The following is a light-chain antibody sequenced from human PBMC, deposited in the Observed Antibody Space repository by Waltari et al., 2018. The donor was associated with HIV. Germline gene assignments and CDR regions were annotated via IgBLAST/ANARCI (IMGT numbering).Light chain of an antibody. Sequence: QSALTQPASPGQSITISCTGTSSDVGGYNYVSWYQHHPGQAPKLMIFDVSNRPSGVSNRFSGSKSGNTASLTISGLQAEDEADYYCNSYTSSSHVIFGGGTKLTVL. J-gene: IGLJ2*01. CDR1: SSDVGGYNY. CDR3: NSYTSSSHVI. V-gene: IGLV2-14*01. CDR2: DVS.